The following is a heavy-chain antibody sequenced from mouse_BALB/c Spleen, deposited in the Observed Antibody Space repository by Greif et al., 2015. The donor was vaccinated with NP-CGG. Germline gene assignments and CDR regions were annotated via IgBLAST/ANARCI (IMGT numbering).Heavy chain of an antibody. V-gene: IGHV5-9-4*01. J-gene: IGHJ3*01. CDR1: GFTFSSYA. CDR3: ARDRDGITSWFAY. CDR2: ISSGGSYT. Sequence: EVKLQESGGGLVKPGGSLKLSCAASGFTFSSYAMSWVRQSPEKRLEWVAEISSGGSYTYYPDSVTGRFTISRDNAKNTLYLEMSSLRSEDTAMYYCARDRDGITSWFAYWGQGTLVTVSA. D-gene: IGHD2-4*01.